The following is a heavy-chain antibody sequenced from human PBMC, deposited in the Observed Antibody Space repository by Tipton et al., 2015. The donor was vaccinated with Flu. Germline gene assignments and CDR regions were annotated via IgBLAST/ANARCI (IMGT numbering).Heavy chain of an antibody. CDR1: GGPISSYY. CDR2: IYYSGST. D-gene: IGHD6-13*01. J-gene: IGHJ4*02. Sequence: GLVKPSETLSLTCTVSGGPISSYYWSWIRQPPGKGLEWIGYIYYSGSTNYNPSLKSRVTISVDTSKNQFSLKLSSVTAADTAVYYCARDLGSSGSFDYWGQGTLATASS. V-gene: IGHV4-59*01. CDR3: ARDLGSSGSFDY.